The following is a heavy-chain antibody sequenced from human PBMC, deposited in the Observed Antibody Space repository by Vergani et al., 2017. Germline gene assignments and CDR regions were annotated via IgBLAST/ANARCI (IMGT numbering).Heavy chain of an antibody. V-gene: IGHV5-51*01. D-gene: IGHD3-22*01. CDR2: IHPADSDT. CDR3: ARLXGRDSSGSKYFDY. J-gene: IGHJ4*02. CDR1: GYSFTNYW. Sequence: EVQLVQSGAEVKKPGESVKISCQISGYSFTNYWIGWVRQMPGKGLEWMGIIHPADSDTRYSPSFQGQVTISVDKSISTAYLQRSSLRASDSAMYYCARLXGRDSSGSKYFDYWGQGTPVTVSS.